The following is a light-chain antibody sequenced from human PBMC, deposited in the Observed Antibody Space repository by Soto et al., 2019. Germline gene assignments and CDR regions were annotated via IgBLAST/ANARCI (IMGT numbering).Light chain of an antibody. CDR1: ISDVGAYNY. CDR2: EVS. J-gene: IGLJ3*02. V-gene: IGLV2-14*01. Sequence: QSALTQPASVSGSPGQSITISCTGTISDVGAYNYVSWYQQHPGKAPKLMIYEVSNRPSGVSNRFSGSKSGNTASLTISGLQAEDEADYYCISYATYSTPWVFGGGTKLTVL. CDR3: ISYATYSTPWV.